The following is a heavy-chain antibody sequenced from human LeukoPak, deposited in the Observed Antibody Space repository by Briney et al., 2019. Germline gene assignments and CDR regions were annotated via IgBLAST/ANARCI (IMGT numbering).Heavy chain of an antibody. CDR3: ARWYCSSTSCPYYYYYMDV. J-gene: IGHJ6*03. Sequence: SVKVSCKASGGTFSSYAISWVRQAPGQGLEWMGGIIPIFGTANYAQKFQGRVTITADESTSTAYMELSSRRSEDTAVYYCARWYCSSTSCPYYYYYMDVWGKGTTVTVSS. CDR2: IIPIFGTA. D-gene: IGHD2-2*01. CDR1: GGTFSSYA. V-gene: IGHV1-69*13.